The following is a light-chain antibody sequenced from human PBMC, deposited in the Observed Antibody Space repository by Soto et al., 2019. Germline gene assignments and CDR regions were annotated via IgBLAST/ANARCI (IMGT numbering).Light chain of an antibody. CDR3: SSYTSSSTLIV. CDR1: SSDVGGYNY. Sequence: QSGLTQPASVSGSPGQSITISCTGTSSDVGGYNYVSWYQQHPGKAPKLMIYDVSNRPSGVSNRFSGSKSGNTASLTISGLQAVDEADYYCSSYTSSSTLIVLGTGTKLTVL. V-gene: IGLV2-14*01. CDR2: DVS. J-gene: IGLJ1*01.